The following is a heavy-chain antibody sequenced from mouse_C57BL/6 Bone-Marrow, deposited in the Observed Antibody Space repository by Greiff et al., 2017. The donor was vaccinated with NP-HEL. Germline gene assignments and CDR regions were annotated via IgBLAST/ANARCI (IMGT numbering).Heavy chain of an antibody. V-gene: IGHV5-6*02. CDR3: ARPGYGNYLYYAMDY. CDR1: GFTFSSYG. Sequence: DVMLVESGGDLVKPGGSLKLSCAASGFTFSSYGMSWVRQTPDKRLEWVATISSGGSYTYYPDSVKGRFTISRDNAKNTLYLQMSSLKSEDTAMYYCARPGYGNYLYYAMDYWGQGTSVTVSS. D-gene: IGHD2-1*01. J-gene: IGHJ4*01. CDR2: ISSGGSYT.